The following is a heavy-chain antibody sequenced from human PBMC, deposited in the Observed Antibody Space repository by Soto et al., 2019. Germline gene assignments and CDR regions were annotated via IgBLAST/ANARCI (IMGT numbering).Heavy chain of an antibody. V-gene: IGHV3-23*01. CDR2: ITSTGRRA. J-gene: IGHJ5*01. CDR1: GFTFSNYD. Sequence: EVQLLESGGGLAQPGGSLRLSCAASGFTFSNYDMSWVRQAPGKGLEWVSSITSTGRRAYYADSVRGRFTFSRDNSKNTLYLQMNSLRAEDTAMYYCASHHIAIYDSWGHGNLVTVSS. CDR3: ASHHIAIYDS. D-gene: IGHD5-18*01.